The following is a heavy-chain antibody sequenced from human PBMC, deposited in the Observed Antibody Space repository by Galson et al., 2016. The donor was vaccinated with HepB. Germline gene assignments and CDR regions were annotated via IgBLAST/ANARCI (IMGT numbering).Heavy chain of an antibody. CDR3: ARRTERDYYGVDV. CDR2: IYAGDSDT. V-gene: IGHV5-51*03. J-gene: IGHJ6*02. D-gene: IGHD1-1*01. Sequence: QSGAEVKKAGESLKISCKDSGYSFSSHWIGWVRQMPGKGLEWMGVIYAGDSDTRYSPSFQGQVNIPADMSIKTAYLQWSSLKASDTAIYYRARRTERDYYGVDVWGQGTTVTVSS. CDR1: GYSFSSHW.